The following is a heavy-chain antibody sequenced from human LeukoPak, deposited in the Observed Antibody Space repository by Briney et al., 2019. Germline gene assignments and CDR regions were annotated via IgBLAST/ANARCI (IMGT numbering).Heavy chain of an antibody. J-gene: IGHJ4*02. D-gene: IGHD2-15*01. CDR1: GFTFSSHG. Sequence: GGSLRLSCAASGFTFSSHGMHWVRQAPGRGLEWITVIWNDGSNKNYVDSVKGRFIISRDNSKNTLYLQMNNLRAEDTAVYYCARGCGGSAACYIIDYWGQGTLVTVSS. V-gene: IGHV3-33*01. CDR3: ARGCGGSAACYIIDY. CDR2: IWNDGSNK.